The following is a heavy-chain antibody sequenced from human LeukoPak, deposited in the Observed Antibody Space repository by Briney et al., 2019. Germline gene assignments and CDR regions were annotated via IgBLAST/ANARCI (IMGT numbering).Heavy chain of an antibody. CDR1: GFTFDDYG. V-gene: IGHV3-20*04. CDR3: AREGTYYYGSGSYPSGDY. D-gene: IGHD3-10*01. J-gene: IGHJ4*02. CDR2: INWNGGST. Sequence: PGGSLRLSCAASGFTFDDYGMSWVRQAPGKGLEWVSGINWNGGSTGYADSVKGRFTISRDNAKNSLYLQMNSLRAEDTALYYCAREGTYYYGSGSYPSGDYWGQGTLVTVSS.